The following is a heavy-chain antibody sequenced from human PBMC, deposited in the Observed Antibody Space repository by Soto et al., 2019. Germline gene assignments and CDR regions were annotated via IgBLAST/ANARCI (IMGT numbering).Heavy chain of an antibody. J-gene: IGHJ3*02. Sequence: EVQLVESGGGLVQPGGSLRLSCTASGFIVSNTYVNWVRQAPGKGLEWVSVISNRGDTHYADSVRRRFSLSRDISDNTLHLQMNSLRVEDTAVYYCARAPRYCRGGSCTITGDASDIWGQGTMVTVS. CDR1: GFIVSNTY. CDR2: ISNRGDT. CDR3: ARAPRYCRGGSCTITGDASDI. D-gene: IGHD2-15*01. V-gene: IGHV3-66*01.